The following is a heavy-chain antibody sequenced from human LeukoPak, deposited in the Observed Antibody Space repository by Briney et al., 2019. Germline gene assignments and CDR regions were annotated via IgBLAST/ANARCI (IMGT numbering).Heavy chain of an antibody. D-gene: IGHD5-18*01. Sequence: GGSLRLSCAASGFIFSSYGMHWVRQAPGKGLEWVAVISYDGSNKYYADSVKGRFTISRDNSKNTLYLQMNSLRAEDTAVYYCAKDMESGYSYGPTGYWGQGTLVTVSS. CDR2: ISYDGSNK. CDR3: AKDMESGYSYGPTGY. CDR1: GFIFSSYG. J-gene: IGHJ4*02. V-gene: IGHV3-30*18.